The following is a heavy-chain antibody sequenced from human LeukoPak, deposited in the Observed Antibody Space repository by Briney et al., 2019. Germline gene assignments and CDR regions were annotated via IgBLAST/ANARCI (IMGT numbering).Heavy chain of an antibody. D-gene: IGHD5-12*01. CDR2: VTGSGGTT. CDR3: TRDLGWLHYED. Sequence: ETLSLTCTVSGGSISSSSYYWGWIRQPPGKGLEWVSGVTGSGGTTYYADSVKGRFTVSRDNSKNTLYLQLNSLRADDTAIYYCTRDLGWLHYEDWGQGTLVTVSS. J-gene: IGHJ4*02. CDR1: GGSISSSSYY. V-gene: IGHV3-23*01.